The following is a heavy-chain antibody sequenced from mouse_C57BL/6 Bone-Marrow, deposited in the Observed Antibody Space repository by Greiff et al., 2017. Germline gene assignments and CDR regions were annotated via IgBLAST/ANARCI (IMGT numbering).Heavy chain of an antibody. J-gene: IGHJ4*01. V-gene: IGHV5-4*03. D-gene: IGHD4-1*01. CDR2: ISDGGSYT. CDR1: GFTFSSYA. CDR3: ARKGTGVSHYYAMDY. Sequence: EVKLVESGGGLVKPGGSLKLSCAASGFTFSSYAMSWVRQTPEKRLEWVATISDGGSYTYYPDNVKGRFTISRDNAKNNLYLQMSHLKSEDTAMYYCARKGTGVSHYYAMDYWGQGTSGTVSS.